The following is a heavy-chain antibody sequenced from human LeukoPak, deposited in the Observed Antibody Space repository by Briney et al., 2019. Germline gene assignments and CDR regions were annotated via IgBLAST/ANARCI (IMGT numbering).Heavy chain of an antibody. Sequence: SETLSLTCTVSGDSISSYYWSWIRQPPGKGLEYLGYIHYSGNSDYNPSLKSRVTMSVDTSKNQFSLKLSSVTAADTAVYYCARDKYYDSSGYYYGLDYWGQGTLVTVSS. J-gene: IGHJ4*02. CDR1: GDSISSYY. D-gene: IGHD3-22*01. CDR3: ARDKYYDSSGYYYGLDY. V-gene: IGHV4-59*12. CDR2: IHYSGNS.